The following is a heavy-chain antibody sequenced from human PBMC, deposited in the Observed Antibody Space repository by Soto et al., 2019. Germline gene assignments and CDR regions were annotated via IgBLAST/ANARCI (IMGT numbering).Heavy chain of an antibody. V-gene: IGHV4-4*02. J-gene: IGHJ5*02. D-gene: IGHD6-13*01. CDR3: ARDSYTSGSSSWYGWFDP. CDR1: GGSISSSNL. CDR2: IYHGGST. Sequence: ETLSLTCAVSGGSISSSNLWCWVRQPAGKGLEWIGEIYHGGSTNYKPSLKGRVTISVDNSKNQLPLKLSSVTAADTAVYYCARDSYTSGSSSWYGWFDPWGQGTLV.